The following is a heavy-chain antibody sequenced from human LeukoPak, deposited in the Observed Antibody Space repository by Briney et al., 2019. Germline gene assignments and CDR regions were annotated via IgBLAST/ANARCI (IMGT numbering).Heavy chain of an antibody. V-gene: IGHV1-69*05. Sequence: SVKVSCKASGGTFSSYAISWVRQAPGQGLEWMGGIIPIFGTANYAQKFQGRVTITTDESTSTAYMELSSLRSEDTAVYYCARETPGGITRTTLGYWGQGTLVTVSS. CDR3: ARETPGGITRTTLGY. D-gene: IGHD1-20*01. CDR1: GGTFSSYA. CDR2: IIPIFGTA. J-gene: IGHJ4*02.